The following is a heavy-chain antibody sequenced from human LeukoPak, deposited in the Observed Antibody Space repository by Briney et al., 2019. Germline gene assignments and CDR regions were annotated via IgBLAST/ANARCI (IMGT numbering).Heavy chain of an antibody. CDR1: GFTFSSYA. D-gene: IGHD3-3*01. V-gene: IGHV3-23*01. Sequence: GGSLRLSCAASGFTFSSYAMSWVRQAPGKGLEWVSAISGSGGSTYYADSVKGRFTISRDNSKNTLYLQMNSLRAEDTAVYYCAKEARITIFGVVLQESNWFDPWGQGTLVTVSS. CDR2: ISGSGGST. CDR3: AKEARITIFGVVLQESNWFDP. J-gene: IGHJ5*02.